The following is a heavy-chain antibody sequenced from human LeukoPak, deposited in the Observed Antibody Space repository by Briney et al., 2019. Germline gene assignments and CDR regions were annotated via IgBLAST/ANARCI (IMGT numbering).Heavy chain of an antibody. V-gene: IGHV3-48*03. CDR3: AKDRRGTATYFDY. J-gene: IGHJ4*02. CDR2: ISSSGSTI. CDR1: GFTFSSYE. D-gene: IGHD4-11*01. Sequence: GGPLRLSCAASGFTFSSYEMNWVRQAPGKGQEWVSYISSSGSTIYYADSVKGRFTISRDNAKNTLDLQMNSLRGEDTAVYNCAKDRRGTATYFDYWGQGTLVTVSS.